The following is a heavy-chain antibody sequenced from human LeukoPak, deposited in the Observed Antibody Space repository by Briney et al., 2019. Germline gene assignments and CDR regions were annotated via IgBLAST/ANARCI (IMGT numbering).Heavy chain of an antibody. D-gene: IGHD6-6*01. CDR3: ARRGKYSSSLGDFRDYYFDY. Sequence: KPSETLSLTCTVSGGSISSSSYYWGWIRQPPGKGLEWIGSIYYSGSTYYNPSLKSRVTISVDTSKNQFSLKLSSVTAADTAVYYCARRGKYSSSLGDFRDYYFDYWGQGTLVTVSS. CDR1: GGSISSSSYY. J-gene: IGHJ4*02. CDR2: IYYSGST. V-gene: IGHV4-39*01.